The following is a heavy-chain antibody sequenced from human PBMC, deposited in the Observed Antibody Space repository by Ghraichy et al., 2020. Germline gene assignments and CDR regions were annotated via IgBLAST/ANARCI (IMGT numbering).Heavy chain of an antibody. CDR1: GGSVSSGSYY. CDR2: IYYSGST. CDR3: ARESSSGGGSDY. V-gene: IGHV4-61*01. Sequence: SETLSLTCTVSGGSVSSGSYYWSWIRQPPGKGLEWIGYIYYSGSTNYNPSLKSRVTISVDTSKNQFSLKLSSVTAADTAVYYCARESSSGGGSDYWGQGTLVTVSS. J-gene: IGHJ4*02. D-gene: IGHD1-26*01.